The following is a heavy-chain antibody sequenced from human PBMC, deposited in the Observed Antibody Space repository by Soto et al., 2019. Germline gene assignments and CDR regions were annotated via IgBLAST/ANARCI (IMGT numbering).Heavy chain of an antibody. CDR3: ARETGLRSSGWSYYFDF. J-gene: IGHJ4*02. Sequence: EVQLVESGGGMVQPGGSRRVSCAASGFTLGSYSMHWVRQAPGTGLEWVSYISGSGGTIYYADSVKGRFTISRDNAKNSLSVQMNSLRDEDTAVYFCARETGLRSSGWSYYFDFWGQGTRVTVSS. V-gene: IGHV3-48*02. CDR2: ISGSGGTI. D-gene: IGHD6-19*01. CDR1: GFTLGSYS.